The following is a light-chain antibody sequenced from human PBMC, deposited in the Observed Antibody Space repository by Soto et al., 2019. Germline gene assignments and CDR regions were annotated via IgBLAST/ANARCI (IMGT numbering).Light chain of an antibody. J-gene: IGKJ2*01. V-gene: IGKV3-11*01. CDR1: QTVSNS. CDR3: QRRSNWPLYT. CDR2: DAS. Sequence: EIVLTQSPATLSLSPGERATLSCRASQTVSNSLAWYQQKPGQAPRLLMYDASNRATGIPARFSGSGSGTDFTLTISSQEPEDFAVYYCQRRSNWPLYTFGQGTKRESK.